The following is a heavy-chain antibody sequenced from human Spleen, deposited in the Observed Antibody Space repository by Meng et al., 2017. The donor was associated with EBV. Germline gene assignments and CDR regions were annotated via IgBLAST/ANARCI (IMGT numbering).Heavy chain of an antibody. D-gene: IGHD3-10*01. CDR2: IHHSGST. CDR3: ARDPGSPLQGGWFDS. J-gene: IGHJ5*01. CDR1: GGPSRSDNW. V-gene: IGHV4-4*02. Sequence: QRPLQGAGPGLAQPSGTLSLTGAVSGGPSRSDNWWSWVRQPPGKGLEWIGQIHHSGSTNSNSSLKSRVTMSVDQSKNQFSLSLTSVTAADTAVYYCARDPGSPLQGGWFDSWGQGILVTVSS.